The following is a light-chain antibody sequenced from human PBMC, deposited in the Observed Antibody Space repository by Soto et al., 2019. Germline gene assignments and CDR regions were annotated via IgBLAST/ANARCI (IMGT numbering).Light chain of an antibody. CDR1: QSISSY. CDR3: QQSYGTPRT. CDR2: AAS. V-gene: IGKV1-39*01. J-gene: IGKJ1*01. Sequence: DIQMTQSPSSLSASVGDRVTLTCRASQSISSYLNWYQQKPGKAPKLLIYAASSLQSGVPSRFSGSGSRTDFTLTISSLQPEDFATYYCQQSYGTPRTFGQGTKVDIK.